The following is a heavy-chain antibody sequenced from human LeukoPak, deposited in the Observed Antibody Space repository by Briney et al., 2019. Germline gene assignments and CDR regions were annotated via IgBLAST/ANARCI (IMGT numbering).Heavy chain of an antibody. V-gene: IGHV6-1*01. Sequence: SQTLSLTCAISGDSVSSKSAAWNWIRQSPSRGLQWLGRTYYRSKWYDDYAVSVKSRIIINADTSKNQFSLQLNSVTPEDTAVYYCARDARTGPYDSTSYYFDYWGQGTLVTVSS. D-gene: IGHD3-22*01. CDR1: GDSVSSKSAA. CDR2: TYYRSKWYD. J-gene: IGHJ4*02. CDR3: ARDARTGPYDSTSYYFDY.